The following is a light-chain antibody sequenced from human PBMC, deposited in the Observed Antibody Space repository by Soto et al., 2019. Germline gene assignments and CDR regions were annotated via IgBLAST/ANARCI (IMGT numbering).Light chain of an antibody. Sequence: DIPMTQSPSSVSASVGDRVTITCRASQSISNWLAWYQQKPGKAPKLLIYAASNLQSGVPSRFSGSGSGTDFTLTISSLQPEDSATFYCHQTDSSPYTFGQGTKLEIK. CDR3: HQTDSSPYT. J-gene: IGKJ2*01. CDR2: AAS. V-gene: IGKV1-12*01. CDR1: QSISNW.